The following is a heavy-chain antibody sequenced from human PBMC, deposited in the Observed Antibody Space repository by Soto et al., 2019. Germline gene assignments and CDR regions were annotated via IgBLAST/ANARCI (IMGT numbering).Heavy chain of an antibody. V-gene: IGHV1-3*01. J-gene: IGHJ4*02. CDR2: INGGSANT. Sequence: RLEWMGWINGGSANTYYSENIQGRVTFNRDTYAGTVYMQLSSLTSEDTAVYYCARDDSGYSGSHYIDYFNYWGQGALVTVSS. CDR3: ARDDSGYSGSHYIDYFNY. D-gene: IGHD1-26*01.